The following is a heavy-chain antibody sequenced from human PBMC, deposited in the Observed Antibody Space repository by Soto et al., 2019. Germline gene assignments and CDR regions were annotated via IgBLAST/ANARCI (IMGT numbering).Heavy chain of an antibody. J-gene: IGHJ6*02. CDR1: GYTFTSYG. CDR2: ISAYNGNT. CDR3: AREVYVTGNYYYYGMDV. V-gene: IGHV1-18*01. D-gene: IGHD1-20*01. Sequence: QVQLVQSGAEVKKPGASVKVSCKASGYTFTSYGISWVRQAPGQGLEWMGWISAYNGNTNYAQKLQGRVTMTTDTSTSTAYMELRSLRSDDTAVYYCAREVYVTGNYYYYGMDVWGQGTTVTVSS.